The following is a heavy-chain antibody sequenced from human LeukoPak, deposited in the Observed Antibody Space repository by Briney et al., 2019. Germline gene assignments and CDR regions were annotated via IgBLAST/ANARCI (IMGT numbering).Heavy chain of an antibody. J-gene: IGHJ2*01. D-gene: IGHD3-22*01. CDR3: AKDRHYYDSSGYYYWNFDL. Sequence: GGSLRLSCAASGFTFSSYAMSWVRQAPGKGLEWVSAISGSGGSTYYADSVKGRFTTSRDNSKNTLYLQMNSLRAEDTAVYYCAKDRHYYDSSGYYYWNFDLWGRGTLVTVSS. V-gene: IGHV3-23*01. CDR1: GFTFSSYA. CDR2: ISGSGGST.